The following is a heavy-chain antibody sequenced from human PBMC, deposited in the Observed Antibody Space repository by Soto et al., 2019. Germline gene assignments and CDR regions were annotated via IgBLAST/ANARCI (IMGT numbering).Heavy chain of an antibody. CDR3: ARDGRYSSSSFDY. V-gene: IGHV1-69*13. Sequence: ASVKVSCKASGCTFSSYAISWVRQAPGQGLEWMGGIIPIFGTANYAQKFQGRVTITADESTSTAYMELSSLRSEDTAVYYCARDGRYSSSSFDYWGQGTLVTVSS. CDR2: IIPIFGTA. D-gene: IGHD6-13*01. J-gene: IGHJ4*02. CDR1: GCTFSSYA.